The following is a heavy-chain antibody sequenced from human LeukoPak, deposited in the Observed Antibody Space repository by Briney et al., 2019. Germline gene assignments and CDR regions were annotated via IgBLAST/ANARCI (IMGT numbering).Heavy chain of an antibody. V-gene: IGHV3-23*01. J-gene: IGHJ4*02. CDR1: GFTFSIYA. Sequence: GXXLRLSCAASGFTFSIYAMSWVRQAPGKGLEWVSSITSISSDSFYADYVKGRFTISRDNYSDTVYLQMNRQRGGDTAIYYCVKDRPNYYGSNGHYYRQNGDYWGQGTLVAVSS. D-gene: IGHD3-22*01. CDR3: VKDRPNYYGSNGHYYRQNGDY. CDR2: ITSISSDS.